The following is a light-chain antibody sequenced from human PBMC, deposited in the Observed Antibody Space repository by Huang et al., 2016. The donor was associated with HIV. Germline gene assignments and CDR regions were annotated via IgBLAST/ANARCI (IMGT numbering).Light chain of an antibody. V-gene: IGKV1-39*01. CDR2: IAT. J-gene: IGKJ1*01. CDR1: HNINSN. CDR3: QQSQNTPWT. Sequence: DIQMTQSPSSLSASIGDRVTMTCRASHNINSNLNWYQQKPGKAPKLLIFIATYLASGVPSRFSVSGSETHFTLTINGLQPEDLATHFCQQSQNTPWTFGQGSRLEIK.